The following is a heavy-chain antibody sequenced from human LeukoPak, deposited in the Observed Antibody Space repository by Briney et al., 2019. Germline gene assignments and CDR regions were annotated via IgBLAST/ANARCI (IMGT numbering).Heavy chain of an antibody. D-gene: IGHD6-6*01. CDR2: ISDSSKTI. J-gene: IGHJ4*02. CDR3: ARVEKTIPARPLFDY. V-gene: IGHV3-48*01. CDR1: GFTFSTYS. Sequence: GGSLRLSCVVSGFTFSTYSMNWVRQAPGKGLEWVSYISDSSKTIHYADSVKGRFTISRDNAKNSLYLQMNSLRAEATAVYHCARVEKTIPARPLFDYWGQGTLVTVSS.